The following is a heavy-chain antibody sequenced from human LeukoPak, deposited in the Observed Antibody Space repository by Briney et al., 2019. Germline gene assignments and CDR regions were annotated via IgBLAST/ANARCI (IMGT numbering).Heavy chain of an antibody. CDR2: ISYDGSNK. CDR3: AKDFLGTYYDYVWGSYRYTGFDY. J-gene: IGHJ4*02. Sequence: GGSLRLSCAASGFTFSSYGMHRVRQAPGKGLEWVAVISYDGSNKYYADSVKGRFTISRDNSKNTLYLQMNSLRAEDTAVYYCAKDFLGTYYDYVWGSYRYTGFDYWGQGTLVTVSS. V-gene: IGHV3-30*18. D-gene: IGHD3-16*02. CDR1: GFTFSSYG.